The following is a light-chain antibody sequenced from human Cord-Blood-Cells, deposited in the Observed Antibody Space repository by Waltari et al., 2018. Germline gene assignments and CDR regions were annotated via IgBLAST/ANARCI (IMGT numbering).Light chain of an antibody. V-gene: IGKV4-1*01. CDR3: QQYYSTPLT. J-gene: IGKJ4*01. Sequence: ILMTQSPDALAVYMGDRATITCKSSRSVLYSSNNKNYLAWYQQKPGQPPRLLIYRASTRDSGIPARFSGSGSGTDFTLTISSLQAEDVAVYYCQQYYSTPLTFGGGTKVEIK. CDR1: RSVLYSSNNKNY. CDR2: RAS.